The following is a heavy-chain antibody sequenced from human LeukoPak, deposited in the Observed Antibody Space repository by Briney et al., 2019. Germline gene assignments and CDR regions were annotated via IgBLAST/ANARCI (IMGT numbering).Heavy chain of an antibody. CDR1: GFTFSTYA. J-gene: IGHJ4*02. D-gene: IGHD3-10*01. CDR3: AKGLDGSGSYSPLDY. V-gene: IGHV3-23*01. CDR2: ISGDGGYT. Sequence: PGGSLRLSCAASGFTFSTYAMTWVRQAPGKGLDWVSSISGDGGYTYYADFVKGRFTISRDNSNNTLYLPMNSLRAEDTAVYYCAKGLDGSGSYSPLDYWGQGTLVTVSS.